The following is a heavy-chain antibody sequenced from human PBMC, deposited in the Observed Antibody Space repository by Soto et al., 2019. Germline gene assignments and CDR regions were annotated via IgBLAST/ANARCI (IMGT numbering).Heavy chain of an antibody. J-gene: IGHJ4*02. V-gene: IGHV3-23*01. D-gene: IGHD2-2*01. CDR1: GXXFSXYX. CDR3: AKNKGGNYCTRTSCLYSFDY. Sequence: EVHLFQSGGDXVXXXXSLXLSXAXXGXXFSXYXXTWXRXAXGKGLEWVSTISDSSATYYADSVKGRFTISRDNSKNTLYLEMTSLRADDTAVYYCAKNKGGNYCTRTSCLYSFDYWGQGTLVTVSS. CDR2: ISDSSAT.